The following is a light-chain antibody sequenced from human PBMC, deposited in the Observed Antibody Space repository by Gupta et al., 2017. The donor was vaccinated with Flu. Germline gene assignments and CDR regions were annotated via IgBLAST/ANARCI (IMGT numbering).Light chain of an antibody. CDR2: DDS. V-gene: IGLV3-21*02. J-gene: IGLJ1*01. CDR3: QVWDPSSDHYV. Sequence: SYVLTQPPSLSLAPGQTARITCGGNNIGSKGVHWYQQRPGQAPVLVIQDDSDRPSGIPERFSGSNSGNTATLTISRVEAGDEADFYCQVWDPSSDHYVFGTGTKVTVL. CDR1: NIGSKG.